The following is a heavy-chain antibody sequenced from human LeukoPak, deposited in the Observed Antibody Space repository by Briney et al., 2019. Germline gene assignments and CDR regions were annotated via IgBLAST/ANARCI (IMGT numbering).Heavy chain of an antibody. CDR2: ISYDGSNK. CDR3: ARIYGSGSYYVNWFDP. CDR1: RFTFSSYA. Sequence: GSLRLSCAASRFTFSSYAMHWVRQAPGKGLEWVAVISYDGSNKYYADSVKGRFTISRDNSKNTLYLQMNSLRAEDTAVYYCARIYGSGSYYVNWFDPWGQGTLVTVSS. D-gene: IGHD3-10*01. V-gene: IGHV3-30*04. J-gene: IGHJ5*02.